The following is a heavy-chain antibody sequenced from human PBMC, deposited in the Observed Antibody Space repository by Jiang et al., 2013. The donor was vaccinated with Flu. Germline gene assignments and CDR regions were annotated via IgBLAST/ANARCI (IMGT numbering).Heavy chain of an antibody. CDR3: VRARYSYGHYYFDF. D-gene: IGHD5-18*01. V-gene: IGHV1-24*01. CDR2: FDSEDGGT. J-gene: IGHJ4*02. CDR1: GHTLTELS. Sequence: SCKVSGHTLTELSIHWVRQAPGKGLEWMGGFDSEDGGTLYTQGFHGRVSMTEDTSTDTAYLDLSRLRSEDTAVYFCVRARYSYGHYYFDFWGQGTLVTVSS.